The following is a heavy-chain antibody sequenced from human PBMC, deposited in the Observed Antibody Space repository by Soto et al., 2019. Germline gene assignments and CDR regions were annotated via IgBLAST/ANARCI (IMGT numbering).Heavy chain of an antibody. Sequence: QVQLQESGPGLVKPSQTLSLTCSVSGESISSGGYYWSWIRHHPGKGLEGIGYIYDSESAYYNPSLKSRVTISMETSKNHFAMRLSSVTAADTAVYYCARASSSSSAADYWGQGTLATVSS. CDR2: IYDSESA. CDR1: GESISSGGYY. J-gene: IGHJ4*02. CDR3: ARASSSSSAADY. D-gene: IGHD6-6*01. V-gene: IGHV4-31*03.